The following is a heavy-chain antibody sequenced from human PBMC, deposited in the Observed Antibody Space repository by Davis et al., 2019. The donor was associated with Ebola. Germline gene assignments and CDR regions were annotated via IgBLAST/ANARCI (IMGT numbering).Heavy chain of an antibody. CDR3: AKRGGEYSYYGMDV. CDR1: GYTFSNYG. CDR2: INPHNGNT. D-gene: IGHD3-10*01. J-gene: IGHJ6*02. Sequence: AASVKVSCKASGYTFSNYGITWARQAPGQGLEWMGWINPHNGNTNYAQNVQGRVTMTTDTSTSTAYMEVGSLRSDDTAVYFCAKRGGEYSYYGMDVWGQGTTVTVSS. V-gene: IGHV1-18*04.